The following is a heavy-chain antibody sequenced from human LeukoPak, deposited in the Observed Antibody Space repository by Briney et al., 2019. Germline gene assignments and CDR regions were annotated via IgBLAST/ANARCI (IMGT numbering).Heavy chain of an antibody. CDR1: GFTFSSYS. CDR3: AREEWFSRTWDY. V-gene: IGHV3-30*03. Sequence: GGSLRLSCAASGFTFSSYSMNWVRQAPGKGLEWVAVISYGGSNKYYADSVKGRFTISRDNSKNTLYLQMNSLRAEDTAVYYCAREEWFSRTWDYWGQGTLVTVSS. D-gene: IGHD3-3*01. CDR2: ISYGGSNK. J-gene: IGHJ4*02.